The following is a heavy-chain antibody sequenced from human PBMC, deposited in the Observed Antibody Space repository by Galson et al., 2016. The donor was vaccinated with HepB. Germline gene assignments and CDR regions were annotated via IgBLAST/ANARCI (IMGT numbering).Heavy chain of an antibody. J-gene: IGHJ5*02. CDR1: GGSMTSQY. CDR2: IYYSGST. Sequence: SETLSLTCTVSGGSMTSQYWSWIRQPPGKGLEWIGYIYYSGSTDYNPSLKSRVTISIDTSKNQFSLKLSSVTAAGTAVYYCARLHPYCRGGSCYRIGWFDPWGQGTLVTVSS. CDR3: ARLHPYCRGGSCYRIGWFDP. D-gene: IGHD2-15*01. V-gene: IGHV4-59*11.